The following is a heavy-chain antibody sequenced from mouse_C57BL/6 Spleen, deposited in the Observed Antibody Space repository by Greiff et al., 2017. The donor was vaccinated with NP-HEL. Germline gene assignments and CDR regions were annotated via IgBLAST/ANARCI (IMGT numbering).Heavy chain of an antibody. CDR3: AREGIYYYGSSYVDYAMDY. D-gene: IGHD1-1*01. J-gene: IGHJ4*01. Sequence: VQLKQSVAELVRPGASVKLSCTASGFNIKNTYMHWVKQRPEQGLEWIGRIDPANGNTKYAPKFQGKATITADTSSNTAYLQLSSLTSEDTAIYYCAREGIYYYGSSYVDYAMDYWGQGTSVTVSS. CDR2: IDPANGNT. V-gene: IGHV14-3*01. CDR1: GFNIKNTY.